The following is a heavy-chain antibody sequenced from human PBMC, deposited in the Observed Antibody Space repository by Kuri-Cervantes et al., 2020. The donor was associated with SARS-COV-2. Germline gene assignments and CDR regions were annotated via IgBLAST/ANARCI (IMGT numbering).Heavy chain of an antibody. CDR1: GFTFSSYS. J-gene: IGHJ6*03. CDR3: ARDDYDFWSGLPYYMDV. D-gene: IGHD3-3*01. Sequence: GESLKISCAASGFTFSSYSMNWVHQAPGKGLEWVSYISSSSSTIYYADSVKGRFTISRDNAKNSLYLQMNSLRAEDTAVYYCARDDYDFWSGLPYYMDVWGKGTTVTVSS. V-gene: IGHV3-48*01. CDR2: ISSSSSTI.